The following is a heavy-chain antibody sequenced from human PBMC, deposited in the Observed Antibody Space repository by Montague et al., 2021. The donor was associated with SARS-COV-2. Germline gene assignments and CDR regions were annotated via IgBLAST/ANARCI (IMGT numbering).Heavy chain of an antibody. CDR3: ARDFGILTGTAPEDY. CDR1: GFTFSSYG. D-gene: IGHD1/OR15-1a*01. J-gene: IGHJ4*02. V-gene: IGHV3-33*01. Sequence: SLRLSCAVSGFTFSSYGMHWVRQAPGKGLEWVAVIWYDGSNKYYADSVKGRFTISRDNSKNTLYLQMNSLRAEDTAVYYCARDFGILTGTAPEDYWGQGTLVTVSS. CDR2: IWYDGSNK.